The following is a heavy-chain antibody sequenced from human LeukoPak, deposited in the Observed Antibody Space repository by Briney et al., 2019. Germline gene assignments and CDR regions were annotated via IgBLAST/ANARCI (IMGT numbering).Heavy chain of an antibody. Sequence: PSETLSLTCSVSGGSIFSYYWTWIRQPAGKGLEWIGRIYTSGSTNYNPSLASRVTMSLDTSQNQFSLKLTSLTAADTAVYYCAREARDHNDAGGYYNDYWGQGTLVTVSS. J-gene: IGHJ4*02. CDR2: IYTSGST. CDR1: GGSIFSYY. CDR3: AREARDHNDAGGYYNDY. D-gene: IGHD3-22*01. V-gene: IGHV4-4*07.